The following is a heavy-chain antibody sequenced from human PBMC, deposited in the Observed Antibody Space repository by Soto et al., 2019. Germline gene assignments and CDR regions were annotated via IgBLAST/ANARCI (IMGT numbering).Heavy chain of an antibody. V-gene: IGHV4-30-2*01. CDR1: GGSISSGDYY. D-gene: IGHD3-22*01. J-gene: IGHJ4*02. CDR3: ARGGVDYYDSSGYYFSPYYFDY. CDR2: IYHSGST. Sequence: SETLSLTCTVSGGSISSGDYYWSWIRQPPGKGLEWIGYIYHSGSTYYNPSLKSRVTISVDRSKNQFSLKLSSVTAADTAVYYCARGGVDYYDSSGYYFSPYYFDYWGQGTLVNVSS.